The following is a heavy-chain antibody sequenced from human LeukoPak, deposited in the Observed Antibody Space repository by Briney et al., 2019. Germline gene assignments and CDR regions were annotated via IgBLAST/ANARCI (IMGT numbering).Heavy chain of an antibody. CDR1: GGTFSSYA. J-gene: IGHJ4*02. V-gene: IGHV1-18*01. CDR2: ISAYNGNT. CDR3: ARDGSYAPFDY. Sequence: ASVKVSXKASGGTFSSYAISWVRQAPGQGLEWMGWISAYNGNTNYAQKLQGRVTMTTDTSTSTAYMELRSLRSDDTAVYYCARDGSYAPFDYWGQGTLVTVSS. D-gene: IGHD1-26*01.